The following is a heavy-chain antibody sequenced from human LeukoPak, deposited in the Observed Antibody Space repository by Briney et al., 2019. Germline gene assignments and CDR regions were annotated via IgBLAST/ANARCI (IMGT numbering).Heavy chain of an antibody. Sequence: SETLSLTCTVSGGSISSGSYYWSWTRQPAGKGLEWIGRIYTSGSTNYNPSLKSRVTISVDTSKNQFSLKLSSVTAADTAVYYCARSLFPAFDIWGQGTMVTVSS. CDR1: GGSISSGSYY. D-gene: IGHD2-21*01. CDR3: ARSLFPAFDI. V-gene: IGHV4-61*02. J-gene: IGHJ3*02. CDR2: IYTSGST.